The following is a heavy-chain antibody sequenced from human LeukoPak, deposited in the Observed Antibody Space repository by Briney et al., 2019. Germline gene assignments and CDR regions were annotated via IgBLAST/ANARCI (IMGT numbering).Heavy chain of an antibody. CDR2: INRVSSVI. V-gene: IGHV3-7*01. CDR1: GFTFSTYW. D-gene: IGHD1-14*01. CDR3: ARDPGSSAFDL. Sequence: PGGSLALSWAAFGFTFSTYWMSWARQPPEKGLEFVAYINRVSSVINHVHSVKGRFTNSRDKAKKSLFLELNSLRADDTAVFYCARDPGSSAFDLWGKGPLVTVST. J-gene: IGHJ4*02.